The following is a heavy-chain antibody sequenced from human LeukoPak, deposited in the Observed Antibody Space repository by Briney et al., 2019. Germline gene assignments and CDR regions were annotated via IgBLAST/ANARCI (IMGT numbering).Heavy chain of an antibody. V-gene: IGHV4-30-4*01. Sequence: PSETLSLTCTVSGGSISSGDYYWSWIRKPPGKGLEWIGYIYYSGSTYYNPYLKSRVTISVDTSKNQFSLKLSSVTAADTAVYYCARGETVVPAASNAFDIWGQGTMVTVSS. D-gene: IGHD2-2*01. CDR2: IYYSGST. CDR3: ARGETVVPAASNAFDI. CDR1: GGSISSGDYY. J-gene: IGHJ3*02.